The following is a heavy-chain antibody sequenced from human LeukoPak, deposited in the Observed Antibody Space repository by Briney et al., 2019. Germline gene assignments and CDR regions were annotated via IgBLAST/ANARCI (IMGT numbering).Heavy chain of an antibody. Sequence: ASVKVSCKASGYTFTGYYMHWVRQAPGQGLEWMGWINPNSGGTNYAQKFQGRVTMTRDTSISTAYMELSRLRSDDTAVYYCARDHDILTGYDYWGQGTLVTVSS. CDR2: INPNSGGT. V-gene: IGHV1-2*02. J-gene: IGHJ4*02. D-gene: IGHD3-9*01. CDR3: ARDHDILTGYDY. CDR1: GYTFTGYY.